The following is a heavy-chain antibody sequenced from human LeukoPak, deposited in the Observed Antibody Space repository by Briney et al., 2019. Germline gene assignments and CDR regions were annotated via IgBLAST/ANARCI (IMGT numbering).Heavy chain of an antibody. D-gene: IGHD3-16*02. V-gene: IGHV1-69*04. CDR2: IIPILGIA. CDR3: ARDPLRKFDY. Sequence: GASVKVSCKASGGTFSSYAISWVRQAPGQGLEWMGRIIPILGIANYAQKFQGRVTITADKSTSTAYMGLSSLRSEDTAVYYCARDPLRKFDYWGQGTLVTVSS. J-gene: IGHJ4*02. CDR1: GGTFSSYA.